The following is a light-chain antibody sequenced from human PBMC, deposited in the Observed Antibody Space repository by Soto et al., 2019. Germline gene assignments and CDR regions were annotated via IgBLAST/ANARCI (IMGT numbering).Light chain of an antibody. Sequence: ENVLTQSPGTLSLTPGERVTLSCRASQFIGSRYFAWYQQKPGQAPRLLIYGASSRASGVPDRFSGSGSGNEFNFHNRRLGAGGFCMDYCQPLGWSPLEFGLGTTVEI. CDR1: QFIGSRY. V-gene: IGKV3-20*01. CDR3: QPLGWSPLE. J-gene: IGKJ1*01. CDR2: GAS.